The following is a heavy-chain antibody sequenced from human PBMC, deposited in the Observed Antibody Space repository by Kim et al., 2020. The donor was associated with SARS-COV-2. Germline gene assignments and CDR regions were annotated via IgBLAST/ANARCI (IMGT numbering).Heavy chain of an antibody. Sequence: GGSLRLSCEASGFTLTKHWMHWVRQVPGKGLMWVSRINGGGTDRTYADSVKGRFTISRDSARNTLYLQMNSLRAEDTALYFCARDRPEDVWTEHPLFDPWGQGTLVTVSS. CDR2: INGGGTDR. CDR1: GFTLTKHW. CDR3: ARDRPEDVWTEHPLFDP. J-gene: IGHJ5*02. V-gene: IGHV3-74*03. D-gene: IGHD1-1*01.